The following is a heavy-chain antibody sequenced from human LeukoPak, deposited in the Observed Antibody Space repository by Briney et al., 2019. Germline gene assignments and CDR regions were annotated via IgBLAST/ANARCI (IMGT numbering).Heavy chain of an antibody. J-gene: IGHJ6*04. CDR2: IIPIFGTA. V-gene: IGHV1-69*01. Sequence: ASVKVPCKASGGPFSSYAISWGRQAPGQGLAWMGGIIPIFGTANYAQKFQGRVTITADESTSTAYMELGSLRSEDTAVYYCARTQIDHVKYGMDVWGKGTTVTVSS. CDR1: GGPFSSYA. CDR3: ARTQIDHVKYGMDV.